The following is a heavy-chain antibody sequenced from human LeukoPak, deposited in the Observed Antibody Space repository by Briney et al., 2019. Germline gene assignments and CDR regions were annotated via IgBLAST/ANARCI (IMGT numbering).Heavy chain of an antibody. D-gene: IGHD2-15*01. CDR2: ISSSSSYI. J-gene: IGHJ6*03. V-gene: IGHV3-21*01. CDR3: ARDLYCSGGSCYYMDV. CDR1: GFTFSSYS. Sequence: GGSLRLSCAASGFTFSSYSMNWVRQAPGKGLEWVSSISSSSSYIYYADSVKGRFTISRDNAKNSLYLQMNSLRAEDTAVYYCARDLYCSGGSCYYMDVWGKGTTVTVSS.